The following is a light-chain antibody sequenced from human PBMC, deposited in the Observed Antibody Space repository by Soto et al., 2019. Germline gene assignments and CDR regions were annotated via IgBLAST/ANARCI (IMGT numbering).Light chain of an antibody. CDR3: MQRRDSPIT. CDR1: XXLLDSADGNTY. V-gene: IGKV2-40*01. J-gene: IGKJ5*01. CDR2: TLS. Sequence: VITQKLLSLPVXPGEXASIXXXXSXXLLDSADGNTYLDWYLQKPGQAQQLMIYTLSSRAAGVADRFSGIGSRTDFTLKISRVEAEDVGVYYCMQRRDSPITFGQGTRPEIK.